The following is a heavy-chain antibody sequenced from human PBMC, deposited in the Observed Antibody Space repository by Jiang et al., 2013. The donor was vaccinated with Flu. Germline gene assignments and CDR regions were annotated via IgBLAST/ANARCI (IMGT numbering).Heavy chain of an antibody. CDR1: GFTFSYYG. Sequence: GVVQPGRSLRLSCAASGFTFSYYGMHWVRQAPGKGLEWVGGIWHHGRNSIYADSVNGRFTISRDSSKNMLYLQMNSLRVEDTAVYYCARDDDTSSHYSYFDYWAEELWSPSPQ. V-gene: IGHV3-33*01. D-gene: IGHD3-22*01. J-gene: IGHJ4*01. CDR2: IWHHGRNS. CDR3: ARDDDTSSHYSYFDY.